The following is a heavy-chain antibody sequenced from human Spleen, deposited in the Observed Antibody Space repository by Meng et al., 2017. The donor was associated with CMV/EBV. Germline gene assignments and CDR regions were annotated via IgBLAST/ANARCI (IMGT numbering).Heavy chain of an antibody. D-gene: IGHD6-13*01. V-gene: IGHV4-59*01. CDR3: ARGVPGIAAADDAFDI. Sequence: ESLKISCTVSNTSITTYYWSWIRHPPGKSLEWIGYIYYSGSTNYNPPLKSRVTISVDTSKNPLSLTVSSATAADSAVYYCARGVPGIAAADDAFDIWGQGTLVTVSS. J-gene: IGHJ3*02. CDR1: NTSITTYY. CDR2: IYYSGST.